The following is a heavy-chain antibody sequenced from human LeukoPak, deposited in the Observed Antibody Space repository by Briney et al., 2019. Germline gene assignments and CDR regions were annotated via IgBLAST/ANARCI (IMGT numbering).Heavy chain of an antibody. D-gene: IGHD6-19*01. CDR1: GFTVSSNY. V-gene: IGHV3-53*01. J-gene: IGHJ4*02. Sequence: PGGSLRLSCAASGFTVSSNYMSWVRPAPGKGLAWVSVIYSGGSTYYADSVKGRFTISRDNSKNTLYLQMNSLRAEDTAVYYCARMGIAVAGFDYWGQGTLVTVSS. CDR2: IYSGGST. CDR3: ARMGIAVAGFDY.